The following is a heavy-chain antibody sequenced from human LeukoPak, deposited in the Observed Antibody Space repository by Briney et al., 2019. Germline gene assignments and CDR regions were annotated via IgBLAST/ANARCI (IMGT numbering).Heavy chain of an antibody. V-gene: IGHV3-21*04. CDR1: GFTFSSYS. CDR2: ISSSSSYI. CDR3: AKDWLELRTDWFDP. D-gene: IGHD1-7*01. Sequence: SPGGSLRLSCAASGFTFSSYSMNWVRQAPGKGLEWVSSISSSSSYIYYADSVKGRFTISRDNAKNSLYLQMNSLRAEDTAVYYCAKDWLELRTDWFDPWGQGTLVTVSS. J-gene: IGHJ5*02.